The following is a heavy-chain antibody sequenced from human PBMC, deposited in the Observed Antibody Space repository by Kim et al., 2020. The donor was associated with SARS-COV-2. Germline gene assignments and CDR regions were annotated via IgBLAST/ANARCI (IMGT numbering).Heavy chain of an antibody. J-gene: IGHJ6*02. CDR1: GFTFSGYA. V-gene: IGHV3-30-3*01. CDR3: ARDKAPSPMDV. CDR2: ISSDRSNE. Sequence: GGSLRLSCAASGFTFSGYAVHWVRQAPGKGLEWVAVISSDRSNEYYADSVKGRFTVVRDNSENTLYLRMNSLRAEDTAVYYCARDKAPSPMDVWGQGTRVTVSS.